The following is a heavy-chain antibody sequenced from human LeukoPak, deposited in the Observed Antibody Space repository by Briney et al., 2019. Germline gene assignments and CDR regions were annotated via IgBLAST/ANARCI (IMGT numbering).Heavy chain of an antibody. D-gene: IGHD3-22*01. V-gene: IGHV1-69*05. Sequence: ASVKVSCKASGGTFSSYATSWVRQAPGQGLEWMGRIIPIFGTANYAQKFQGRVTITTDESTSTAYMELGSLRSEDTAVYYCARDYDSSGYYYDWYFDLWGRGTLVTVSS. CDR2: IIPIFGTA. CDR1: GGTFSSYA. CDR3: ARDYDSSGYYYDWYFDL. J-gene: IGHJ2*01.